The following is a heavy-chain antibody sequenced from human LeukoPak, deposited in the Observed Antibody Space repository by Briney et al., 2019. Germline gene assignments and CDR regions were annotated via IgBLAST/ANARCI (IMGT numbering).Heavy chain of an antibody. D-gene: IGHD1-1*01. V-gene: IGHV3-48*03. Sequence: PGGSLRLSCAASGFTFSSYEMNWVRQAPGKGLEWVSYISSSGSTIYYAESVKGRFTISRDNAKNSLYLQMNSLRAEDTAVYYCAGDLELEPVDYWGQGTLVTVSS. CDR3: AGDLELEPVDY. J-gene: IGHJ4*02. CDR2: ISSSGSTI. CDR1: GFTFSSYE.